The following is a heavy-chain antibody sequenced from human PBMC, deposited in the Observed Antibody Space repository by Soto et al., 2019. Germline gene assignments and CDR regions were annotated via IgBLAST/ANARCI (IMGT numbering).Heavy chain of an antibody. J-gene: IGHJ3*02. CDR2: ISYDGSNK. CDR1: GFTFSSYA. V-gene: IGHV3-30-3*01. CDR3: ARDRNQQWQYGDDAFDI. Sequence: GESLKISCAASGFTFSSYAMHWVRQAPGKGLEWVAVISYDGSNKYYADSVKGRFTISRDNSKNTLYLQMNSLRAEDTAVYYCARDRNQQWQYGDDAFDIWGQGTMVTVSS. D-gene: IGHD6-19*01.